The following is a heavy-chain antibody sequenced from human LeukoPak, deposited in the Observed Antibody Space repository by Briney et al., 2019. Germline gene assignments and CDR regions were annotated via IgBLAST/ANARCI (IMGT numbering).Heavy chain of an antibody. CDR1: GGSISSYY. CDR2: IYTSGST. CDR3: ARRGRKDRGGYYYYYMDV. V-gene: IGHV4-4*09. J-gene: IGHJ6*03. D-gene: IGHD2-15*01. Sequence: SETLSLTCTVSGGSISSYYWSWIRQPPGKGLEWIGYIYTSGSTNCNPSLKSRVTISVDTSKNQFSLKLSSVTAADTAVYYCARRGRKDRGGYYYYYMDVWGKGTTVTVSS.